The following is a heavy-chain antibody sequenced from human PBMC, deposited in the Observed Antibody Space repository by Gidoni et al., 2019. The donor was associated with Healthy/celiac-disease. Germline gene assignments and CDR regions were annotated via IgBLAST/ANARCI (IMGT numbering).Heavy chain of an antibody. CDR1: GSPFSSYA. J-gene: IGHJ4*02. CDR2: IRGSGGST. Sequence: EVQLLESGGGLVQPGGSLRLSCAASGSPFSSYAMSWVRQAPGKGLEWVSAIRGSGGSTYYADAVKGRFTISRDKSKNTLYLQMNSLRAEDTAVYYCAKQVSSGWYNQFDYWGQGTLVTVSS. D-gene: IGHD6-19*01. V-gene: IGHV3-23*01. CDR3: AKQVSSGWYNQFDY.